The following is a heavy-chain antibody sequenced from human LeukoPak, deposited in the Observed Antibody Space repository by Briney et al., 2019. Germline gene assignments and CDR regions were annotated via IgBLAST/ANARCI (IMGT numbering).Heavy chain of an antibody. J-gene: IGHJ4*02. D-gene: IGHD5-24*01. V-gene: IGHV3-74*01. CDR3: ARARVGYILDY. CDR2: IHSDGSST. Sequence: PGGSLRLSCAASGFTFSSYWMHWVRQAPGKGLVWLSRIHSDGSSTSYADSVKGRFTISRDNAKNTLYLQMNSLRAEGTAVYYCARARVGYILDYWGQGTLVTVSS. CDR1: GFTFSSYW.